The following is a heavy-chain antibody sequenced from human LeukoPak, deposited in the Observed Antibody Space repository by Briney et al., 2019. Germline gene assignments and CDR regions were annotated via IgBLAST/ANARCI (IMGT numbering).Heavy chain of an antibody. J-gene: IGHJ5*02. Sequence: PSETLSLTCTVSGGSISSSSYYWGWIRQPPGKGLEWIGSIYYSGSTYYNPSLKSRVTISVDTSKNQFSLKLSSVTAADTAVYYCARGVRYCSSTSCYNWFDPWGQGTLVTVSS. CDR1: GGSISSSSYY. CDR2: IYYSGST. D-gene: IGHD2-2*01. V-gene: IGHV4-39*07. CDR3: ARGVRYCSSTSCYNWFDP.